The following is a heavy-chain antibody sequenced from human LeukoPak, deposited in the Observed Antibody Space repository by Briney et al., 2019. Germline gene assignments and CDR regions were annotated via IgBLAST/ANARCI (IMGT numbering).Heavy chain of an antibody. Sequence: TSETLSLTCTVSGGSISSYYWSWIRQPPGKGLEWIGYIYYSGSTNYNPSLKSRVTISVDTSKNQFSLKLSSVTAADTAVYYCARARYYDSSAGFDYWGQGTLLTVSS. V-gene: IGHV4-59*01. J-gene: IGHJ4*02. CDR3: ARARYYDSSAGFDY. CDR1: GGSISSYY. CDR2: IYYSGST. D-gene: IGHD3-22*01.